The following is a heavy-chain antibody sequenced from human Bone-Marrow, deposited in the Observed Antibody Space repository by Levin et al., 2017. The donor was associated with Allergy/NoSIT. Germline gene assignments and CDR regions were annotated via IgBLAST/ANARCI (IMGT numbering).Heavy chain of an antibody. J-gene: IGHJ3*02. CDR2: INHSGTT. D-gene: IGHD3/OR15-3a*01. CDR1: GGSFSGYY. Sequence: KPSETLSLTCAVSGGSFSGYYWSWVRQPPGKGLEWIGEINHSGTTRDNPSLKGRVTISMDTSKNQFSLRLTSVIAADTAVYYCARARGTGTYSDALDIWGQGIMVTVSS. CDR3: ARARGTGTYSDALDI. V-gene: IGHV4-34*01.